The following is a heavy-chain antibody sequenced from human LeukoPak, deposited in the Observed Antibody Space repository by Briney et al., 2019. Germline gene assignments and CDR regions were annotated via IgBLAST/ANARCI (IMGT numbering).Heavy chain of an antibody. Sequence: ASVKVSCKASGYTFTSYGISWVRQAPGQGLEWMGWISAYNGNTNYAQKLQGRVTMTTDTSTSTAYMELRSLRSDDTAVYYCARDGSGSYMKNWFDPCGQRTLVTVSS. V-gene: IGHV1-18*01. CDR1: GYTFTSYG. CDR2: ISAYNGNT. CDR3: ARDGSGSYMKNWFDP. J-gene: IGHJ5*02. D-gene: IGHD3-10*01.